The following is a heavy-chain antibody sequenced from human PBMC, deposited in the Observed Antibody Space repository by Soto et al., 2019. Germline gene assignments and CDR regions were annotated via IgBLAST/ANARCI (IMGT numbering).Heavy chain of an antibody. CDR2: ISSSSSYI. J-gene: IGHJ4*02. V-gene: IGHV3-21*01. CDR1: GLTFSSSS. D-gene: IGHD6-13*01. CDR3: ARGGSSWSPFDY. Sequence: GGSLRLSCTVSGLTFSSSSVHWVRQAPGKGLEWVSSISSSSSYIYYADSVKGRFTISRDNAKNSLYLQMNSLRAEDTAVYYCARGGSSWSPFDYWGQGTLVTVSS.